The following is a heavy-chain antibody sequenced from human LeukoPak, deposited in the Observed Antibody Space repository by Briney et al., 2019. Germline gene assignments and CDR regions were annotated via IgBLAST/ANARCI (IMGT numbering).Heavy chain of an antibody. Sequence: PSETLSLTCAVSGGSISSGGYSWSWIRQPPGKGLEWIGYIYYSGSTNYNPSLKSRVTISVDTSKNQFSLKLSSVAAADTAVYYCARADYDFWSGYYAFDIWGQGTMVTVSS. CDR1: GGSISSGGYS. CDR3: ARADYDFWSGYYAFDI. J-gene: IGHJ3*02. V-gene: IGHV4-61*08. CDR2: IYYSGST. D-gene: IGHD3-3*01.